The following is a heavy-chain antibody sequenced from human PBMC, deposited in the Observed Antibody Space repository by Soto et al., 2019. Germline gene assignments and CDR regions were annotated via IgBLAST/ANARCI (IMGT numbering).Heavy chain of an antibody. J-gene: IGHJ3*01. CDR2: ISIGSGSI. Sequence: PGGSLRLSCAASGFTFSNYAMSWVRQAPGKGLEWVSYISIGSGSIFYADSVKGRFTISRDDAKNSLYLQMNTLRDEDTAVYYCVRDDRWAFDFWGQGTMVTVSS. V-gene: IGHV3-48*02. CDR1: GFTFSNYA. CDR3: VRDDRWAFDF. D-gene: IGHD3-22*01.